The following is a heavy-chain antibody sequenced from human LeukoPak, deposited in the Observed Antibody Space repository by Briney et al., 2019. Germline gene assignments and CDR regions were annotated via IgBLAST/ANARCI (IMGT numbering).Heavy chain of an antibody. Sequence: ASVEVSCKASGYTFNNYGISWVRQAPGQGLEWMGWVSPYNGDTNYAQKFQGRVTMSTDPSTNTAYMELRSLRFDDTAIYYCAKDWHILTGRNCFDPWGQGTLVTVSS. CDR3: AKDWHILTGRNCFDP. CDR2: VSPYNGDT. J-gene: IGHJ5*02. V-gene: IGHV1-18*01. CDR1: GYTFNNYG. D-gene: IGHD3-9*01.